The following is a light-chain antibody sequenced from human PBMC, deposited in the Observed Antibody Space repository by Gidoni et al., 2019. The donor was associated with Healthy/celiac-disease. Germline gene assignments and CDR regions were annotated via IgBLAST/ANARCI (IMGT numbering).Light chain of an antibody. J-gene: IGKJ1*01. CDR3: QQYGSSPWT. Sequence: EIVLTQSTGTLSLSPGERATLSCRASQSVSSSYLAWYQQKPGQAPRLLIYGASSRATGIPGRFSGSGSGTDFTLTISRLEPEDFAVYYCQQYGSSPWTFGQGTKVEIK. V-gene: IGKV3-20*01. CDR1: QSVSSSY. CDR2: GAS.